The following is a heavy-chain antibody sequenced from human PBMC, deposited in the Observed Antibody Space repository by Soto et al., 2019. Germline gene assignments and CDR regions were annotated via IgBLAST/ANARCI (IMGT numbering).Heavy chain of an antibody. J-gene: IGHJ4*02. Sequence: QVQLQQWGAGLVKPSETLSLSCAVYGQSFSGHSWAWIRQPPGKGLEWMGEINESGSKYYNPSLKSRVTISTDTSKNQFSLKLSSVSAADTAAYFCARGSGIVALPGELEDVNYDYWGQGTLVNVSS. V-gene: IGHV4-34*01. CDR1: GQSFSGHS. D-gene: IGHD1-1*01. CDR3: ARGSGIVALPGELEDVNYDY. CDR2: INESGSK.